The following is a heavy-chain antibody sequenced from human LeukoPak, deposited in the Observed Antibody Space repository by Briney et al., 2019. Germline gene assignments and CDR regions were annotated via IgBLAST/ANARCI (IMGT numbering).Heavy chain of an antibody. CDR2: INSDGSIT. CDR1: GFTFSSYW. D-gene: IGHD2-8*01. Sequence: GGSLRLSCAASGFTFSSYWMHWVRQVPGKGLVWVSRINSDGSITTYADSVKGRFTISRDNAKNTLYLQMNSLRAEDTAVYYCARVQGHPPNGLDVWGQGTMVTVSS. V-gene: IGHV3-74*01. CDR3: ARVQGHPPNGLDV. J-gene: IGHJ3*01.